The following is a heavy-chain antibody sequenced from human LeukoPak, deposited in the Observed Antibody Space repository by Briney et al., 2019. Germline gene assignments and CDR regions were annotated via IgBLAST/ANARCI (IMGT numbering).Heavy chain of an antibody. CDR1: GYSFTNYW. Sequence: GESLKISCKGSGYSFTNYWIAWVRQMPGKGLEWMGIIYPGDSDTRYSPSFQGQVTISADKSISTAYLQWSSLKASDTAMYYGARRGYYDSSGYYNFDYWGQGTLVTVSS. V-gene: IGHV5-51*01. CDR2: IYPGDSDT. J-gene: IGHJ4*02. D-gene: IGHD3-22*01. CDR3: ARRGYYDSSGYYNFDY.